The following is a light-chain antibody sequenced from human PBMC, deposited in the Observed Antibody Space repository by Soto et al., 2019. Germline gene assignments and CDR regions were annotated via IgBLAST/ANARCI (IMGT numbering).Light chain of an antibody. J-gene: IGKJ1*01. V-gene: IGKV1-27*01. Sequence: DIPMTQSPSSLSASVGDRVTITCRASQDIDNYLAWFQQTPGKVPKLLIFAASALQSGVPSRFSGSGSGTDFTLTIASLQPEDVATYYCQTYDTAPAWAFGQGTRVEIK. CDR3: QTYDTAPAWA. CDR1: QDIDNY. CDR2: AAS.